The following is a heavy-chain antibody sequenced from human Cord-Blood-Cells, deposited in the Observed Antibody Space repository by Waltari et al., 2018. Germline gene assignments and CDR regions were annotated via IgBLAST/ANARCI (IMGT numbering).Heavy chain of an antibody. CDR3: AGTEDDSSNWFRFDP. V-gene: IGHV1-46*01. D-gene: IGHD3-22*01. J-gene: IGHJ5*02. CDR1: GYTFTSYS. Sequence: QVQLVQSGAEVKKPGASVKVSCKASGYTFTSYSMPWVRQAPGQGLEWMGIINPSGGSTSYAQKFQGRVTMTRDTSTSTVYMELSSLRSEDTAVYYCAGTEDDSSNWFRFDPWGQGTLVTVSS. CDR2: INPSGGST.